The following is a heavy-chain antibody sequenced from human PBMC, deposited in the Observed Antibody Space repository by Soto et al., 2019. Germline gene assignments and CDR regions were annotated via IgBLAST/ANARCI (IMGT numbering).Heavy chain of an antibody. CDR3: ARQGGKNYYYYGMDV. Sequence: GASVKVSCKASGGTFSSYAISWVRQAPGQGLEWMGGIIPIFGTANYAQKFQGRVTITADESTSTAYMELSSLRSEDTAVYYCARQGGKNYYYYGMDVWGQGTTVTVSS. CDR1: GGTFSSYA. J-gene: IGHJ6*02. CDR2: IIPIFGTA. V-gene: IGHV1-69*13.